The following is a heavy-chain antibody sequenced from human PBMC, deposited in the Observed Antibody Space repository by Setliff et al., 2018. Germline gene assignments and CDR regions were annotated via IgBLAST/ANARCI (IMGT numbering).Heavy chain of an antibody. D-gene: IGHD6-6*01. V-gene: IGHV1-3*01. Sequence: GASVKVSCKASGYTFTSYGISWVRQAPGQRLEWMGWINAGNGNTKYSQKFQGRVTITRDTSASTAYMELSSLRSEDMAVYYCARDGIAARPGADYWGQGTLVTVSS. CDR1: GYTFTSYG. CDR3: ARDGIAARPGADY. J-gene: IGHJ4*02. CDR2: INAGNGNT.